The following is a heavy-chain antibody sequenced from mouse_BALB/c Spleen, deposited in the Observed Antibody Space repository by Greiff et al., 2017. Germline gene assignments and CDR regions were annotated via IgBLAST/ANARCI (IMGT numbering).Heavy chain of an antibody. D-gene: IGHD1-1*01. CDR2: INPSTGYT. J-gene: IGHJ4*01. CDR3: ARNYGSSGAMDY. CDR1: GYTFTSYW. V-gene: IGHV1-7*01. Sequence: QVQLKESGAELAKPGASVKMSCKASGYTFTSYWMHWVKQRPGQGLEWIGYINPSTGYTEYNQKFKDKATLTADKSSSTAYMQLSSLTSEDSAVYYCARNYGSSGAMDYWGQGTSVTVSS.